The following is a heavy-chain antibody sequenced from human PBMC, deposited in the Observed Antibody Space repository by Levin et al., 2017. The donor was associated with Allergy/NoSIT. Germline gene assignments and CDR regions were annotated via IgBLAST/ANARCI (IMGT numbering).Heavy chain of an antibody. D-gene: IGHD5-12*01. CDR1: GFMFSNYG. Sequence: GGSLRLSCAASGFMFSNYGMNWVRQAPGKGLEWVSYLSHSSSSIYYADSVKGRFTISRDNAKNSLYLQMNSLRAEDTAVYYCARPSGYDSGYYYYYIDVWGKGTTVTVSS. CDR3: ARPSGYDSGYYYYYIDV. J-gene: IGHJ6*03. V-gene: IGHV3-48*01. CDR2: LSHSSSSI.